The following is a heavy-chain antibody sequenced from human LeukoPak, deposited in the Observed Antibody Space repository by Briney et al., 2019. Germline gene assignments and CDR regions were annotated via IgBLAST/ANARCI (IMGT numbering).Heavy chain of an antibody. CDR2: ISSTSIYT. V-gene: IGHV3-11*05. D-gene: IGHD6-13*01. J-gene: IGHJ4*02. CDR1: GFTFSDHY. CDR3: AREDGYSSSWYSDY. Sequence: GSLRLSCAGSGFTFSDHYMDWVRLAPGKGLEWVSDISSTSIYTNYADSVKGRFTISRDNAKNSLYLQMNSLRAEDTAVYYCAREDGYSSSWYSDYWGQGTLVTVSS.